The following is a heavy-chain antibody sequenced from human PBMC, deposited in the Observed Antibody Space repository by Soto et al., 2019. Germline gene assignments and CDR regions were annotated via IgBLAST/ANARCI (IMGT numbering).Heavy chain of an antibody. CDR1: GFTFSTYA. D-gene: IGHD6-13*01. CDR2: ISGSGGRT. V-gene: IGHV3-23*01. J-gene: IGHJ4*02. CDR3: ARDDGSSWSVDY. Sequence: GGSLRVSCAASGFTFSTYAMSWVRQAPGQGLEWVARISGSGGRTNYADSVKGRFTISRDISKNTLYLQMNSLRAEDTAVYYCARDDGSSWSVDYWGQGTLVTVSS.